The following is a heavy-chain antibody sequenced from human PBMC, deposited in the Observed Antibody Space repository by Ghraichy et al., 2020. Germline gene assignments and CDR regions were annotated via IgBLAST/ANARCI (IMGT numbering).Heavy chain of an antibody. V-gene: IGHV3-7*03. Sequence: GGSLRLSCAASGFIFSSYWMSWVRQAPGKGLEWVANIKQDGSEKYYVDSVKGRFTISRDNAKKSLYLQMNSLRGEDTAVYYCARAQIWNDAFDIWGQGTMVTASS. CDR1: GFIFSSYW. CDR3: ARAQIWNDAFDI. J-gene: IGHJ3*02. CDR2: IKQDGSEK. D-gene: IGHD1-1*01.